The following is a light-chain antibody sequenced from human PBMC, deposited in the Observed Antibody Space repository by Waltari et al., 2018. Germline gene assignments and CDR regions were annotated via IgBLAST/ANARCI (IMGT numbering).Light chain of an antibody. J-gene: IGLJ3*02. CDR1: SSDVGGYNY. Sequence: QSALTQPASVSGSPGQSITISCTGTSSDVGGYNYVSWYQQHPGKAPKLLIYDVSNRPGGVSNRFSGSKSGNTASLTISGLQAEDEADYYCSSYTSSSTLGVFGGGTKLTVL. CDR3: SSYTSSSTLGV. CDR2: DVS. V-gene: IGLV2-14*03.